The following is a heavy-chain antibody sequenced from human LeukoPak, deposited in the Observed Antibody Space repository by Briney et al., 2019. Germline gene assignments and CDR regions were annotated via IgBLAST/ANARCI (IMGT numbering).Heavy chain of an antibody. CDR2: ISTYNGNT. Sequence: ASVKVSCKASGYTFNSYGISWVRQAPGQGLEWMGWISTYNGNTNYAQKLQGRVTMTTDTSTSTAYMELRSLRSDDTAVYYCARDYYCGSTGCYNCFDPWGQGTLVTVSS. J-gene: IGHJ5*01. D-gene: IGHD2-2*01. CDR3: ARDYYCGSTGCYNCFDP. V-gene: IGHV1-18*01. CDR1: GYTFNSYG.